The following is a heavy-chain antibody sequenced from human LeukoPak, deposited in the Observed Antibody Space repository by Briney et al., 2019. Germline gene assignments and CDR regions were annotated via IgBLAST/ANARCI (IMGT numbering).Heavy chain of an antibody. Sequence: PSETLSLTCTVSGASISSYYWSWIRQPAGKGLEWIGRFYTSESSNYNPSLKSRVTMSVDTSKTQFSLKLFSVTAADTAVYYCARHRSPLRNFDWLTTDYWGQGILVTVAS. CDR1: GASISSYY. CDR2: FYTSESS. V-gene: IGHV4-4*07. D-gene: IGHD3-9*01. CDR3: ARHRSPLRNFDWLTTDY. J-gene: IGHJ4*02.